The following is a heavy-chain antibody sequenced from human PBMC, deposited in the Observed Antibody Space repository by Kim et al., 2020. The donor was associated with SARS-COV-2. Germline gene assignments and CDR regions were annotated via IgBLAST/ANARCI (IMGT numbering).Heavy chain of an antibody. J-gene: IGHJ4*02. CDR2: INHSQST. V-gene: IGHV4-34*01. CDR3: ARRRSSYFDY. CDR1: GESFSVNY. Sequence: SETLSLTCGVYGESFSVNYWSWTRQPPAKGQEWIGEINHSQSTNYNPSLKSRVTISVDTSKNQFSLKLSSVTAAATAVYYCARRRSSYFDYWGQGTLVTVSS.